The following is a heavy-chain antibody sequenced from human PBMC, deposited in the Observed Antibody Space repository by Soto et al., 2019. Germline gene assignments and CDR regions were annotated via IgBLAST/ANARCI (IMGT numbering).Heavy chain of an antibody. D-gene: IGHD3-16*01. CDR2: VYYSGNT. CDR1: GGSISSSY. CDR3: ARFKGPTPTYTLDD. J-gene: IGHJ4*02. V-gene: IGHV4-59*01. Sequence: PSETLSLTCTVSGGSISSSYWSWIRQPPGKGLEWIGYVYYSGNTNYNPSLRSRVTISVDRSKNQFSLKLTSVTAADTAVYYCARFKGPTPTYTLDDWGQGTLVTVSS.